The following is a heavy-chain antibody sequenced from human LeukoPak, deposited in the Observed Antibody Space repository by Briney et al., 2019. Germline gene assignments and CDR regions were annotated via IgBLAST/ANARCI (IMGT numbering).Heavy chain of an antibody. CDR3: ARSFRRGLGAAAGILFDP. CDR1: GGTFSSYA. Sequence: GASVKVSCKASGGTFSSYAISWVRQAPGQGLEWMGRIIPILGIANYAQKFQGRVTITADKSMSTAYMELSSLRSEDTAVYYCARSFRRGLGAAAGILFDPWGQGTLVTVSS. J-gene: IGHJ5*02. V-gene: IGHV1-69*04. D-gene: IGHD6-13*01. CDR2: IIPILGIA.